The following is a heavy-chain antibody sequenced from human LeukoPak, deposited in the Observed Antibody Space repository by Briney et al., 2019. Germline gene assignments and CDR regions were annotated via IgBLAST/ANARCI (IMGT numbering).Heavy chain of an antibody. CDR2: ISGSGGST. Sequence: GGSLRLSCAPSGFTFSSYAMSWVRQAPGKGLEWVSAISGSGGSTYYADSVKGRFTISRDNSKNTLYLQMNSLRAEDTAVYYCAKDGGEVQLWLSYYYYMDVWGKGTTVTVSS. CDR1: GFTFSSYA. V-gene: IGHV3-23*01. J-gene: IGHJ6*03. CDR3: AKDGGEVQLWLSYYYYMDV. D-gene: IGHD5-18*01.